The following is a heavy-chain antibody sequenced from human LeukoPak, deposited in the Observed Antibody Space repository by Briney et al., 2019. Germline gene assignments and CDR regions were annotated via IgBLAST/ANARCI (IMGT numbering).Heavy chain of an antibody. CDR2: IKLDGSEK. V-gene: IGHV3-7*03. CDR3: AKDYCSSTSCPQKD. D-gene: IGHD2-2*01. J-gene: IGHJ4*02. CDR1: GFPFSSYW. Sequence: GGSLRLSCTTSGFPFSSYWMSWVRQAPGKGLEWVANIKLDGSEKNYVDSVKGRFTISRDNAKNSLYLQMNSLRAEDTAIYYCAKDYCSSTSCPQKDWGRGTLVTVSS.